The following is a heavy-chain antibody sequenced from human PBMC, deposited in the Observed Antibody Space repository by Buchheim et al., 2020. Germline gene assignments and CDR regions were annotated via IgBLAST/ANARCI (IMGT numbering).Heavy chain of an antibody. D-gene: IGHD4-23*01. CDR2: IIPIIGTA. Sequence: QVQLVQSGAEVKKPGSSVKVSCKASGGTFSSYAIRWVRQAPGQGLEWMGGIIPIIGTANYAQKFQGRVTITGDESMSTAYMELSRLRSEDTAVYCGARDSPDYGGGSWYFDLWGRGTL. CDR1: GGTFSSYA. CDR3: ARDSPDYGGGSWYFDL. J-gene: IGHJ2*01. V-gene: IGHV1-69*01.